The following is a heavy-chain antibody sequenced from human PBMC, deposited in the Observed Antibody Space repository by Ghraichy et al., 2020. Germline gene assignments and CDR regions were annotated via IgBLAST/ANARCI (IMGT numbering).Heavy chain of an antibody. D-gene: IGHD6-6*01. Sequence: SETLSLTCAVYGGSFSGYYWSWIRQPPGKGLEWIGEINHSGSTNYNPSLKSRVTISVDTSKNQFSLKLSSVTAADTAVYYCARGMGPSIADENFDYWGQGTLVTVSS. CDR3: ARGMGPSIADENFDY. J-gene: IGHJ4*02. CDR2: INHSGST. V-gene: IGHV4-34*01. CDR1: GGSFSGYY.